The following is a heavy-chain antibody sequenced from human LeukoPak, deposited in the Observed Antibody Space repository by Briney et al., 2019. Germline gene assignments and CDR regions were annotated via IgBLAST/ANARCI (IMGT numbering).Heavy chain of an antibody. J-gene: IGHJ4*02. CDR1: GASFSGYY. CDR3: ARGLEPYYDSSGYYAY. V-gene: IGHV4-34*01. Sequence: SETLSLTCAVYGASFSGYYWSWIRQPPGKGLEWIGEINHSGSTNYNPPLKSRVTISVDTSKNQFSLKLSFVTAADTAVYYCARGLEPYYDSSGYYAYWGQGTLVTVSS. D-gene: IGHD3-22*01. CDR2: INHSGST.